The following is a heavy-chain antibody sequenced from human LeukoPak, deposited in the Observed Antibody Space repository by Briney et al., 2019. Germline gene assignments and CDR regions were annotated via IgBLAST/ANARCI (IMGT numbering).Heavy chain of an antibody. CDR1: GYTLTELS. CDR3: ATLTWEPLPPDY. J-gene: IGHJ4*02. D-gene: IGHD1-26*01. CDR2: FDPEDGET. V-gene: IGHV1-24*01. Sequence: ASVKVSCKVSGYTLTELSMHWVRQAPGKGLEWMGGFDPEDGETIYAQKFQGRVTMTEDTSTDTAYMELSSLRSEDTAVYYCATLTWEPLPPDYWGQGTLVTVSS.